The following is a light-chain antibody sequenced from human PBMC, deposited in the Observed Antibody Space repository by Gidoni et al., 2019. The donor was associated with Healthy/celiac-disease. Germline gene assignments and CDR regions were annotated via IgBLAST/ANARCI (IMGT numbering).Light chain of an antibody. CDR1: KLGDKY. J-gene: IGLJ2*01. Sequence: VSPGQTASITCSGDKLGDKYACWYQQKPGQSPVLVIYQDSKRPSGIPERFSGSNSGNTATLTISGTQAMDEADYYCQAWDSSTHVVFGGGTKLTVL. CDR2: QDS. V-gene: IGLV3-1*01. CDR3: QAWDSSTHVV.